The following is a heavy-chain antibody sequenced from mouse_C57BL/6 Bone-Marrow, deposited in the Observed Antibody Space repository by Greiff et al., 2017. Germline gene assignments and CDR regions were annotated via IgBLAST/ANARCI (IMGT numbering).Heavy chain of an antibody. CDR2: IYPGSGST. V-gene: IGHV1-55*01. CDR1: GYTFTSYW. CDR3: ARPQFAY. Sequence: QVQLQQPGAELVKPGASVKMSCKASGYTFTSYWITWVKQRPGQGLEWIGDIYPGSGSTNYTETFKSTATLTVDTSSSTAYMQLSSLTSEDSAVYDCARPQFAYWGQGTLVTVSA. J-gene: IGHJ3*01.